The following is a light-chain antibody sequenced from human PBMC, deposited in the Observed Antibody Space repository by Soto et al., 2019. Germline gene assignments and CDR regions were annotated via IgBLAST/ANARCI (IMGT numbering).Light chain of an antibody. CDR2: DAS. J-gene: IGKJ5*01. CDR3: QQRSNWPPIT. V-gene: IGKV3-11*01. CDR1: QSIGSY. Sequence: EIVLTQSPATLSLSLGERATLSCRASQSIGSYLAWYQHKLGQPPRLLIYDASNRATGIPVRFSGSGSGTDFTLAISSLEPEDFAVYYCQQRSNWPPITFGQGTRLENK.